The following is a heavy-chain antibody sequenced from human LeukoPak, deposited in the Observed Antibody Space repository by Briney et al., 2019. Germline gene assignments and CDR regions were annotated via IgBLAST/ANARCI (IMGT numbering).Heavy chain of an antibody. CDR1: GFSVSNYY. J-gene: IGHJ4*02. CDR3: TRGQSYCGADCYSD. Sequence: GGSLRLSCAASGFSVSNYYMSWVRQPPGKGLEWVSVMYTGGGRYYGDSVKGRFTISRDNSKNTVFPQMNSLRVEDTAQYYCTRGQSYCGADCYSDWGQGTLVTVSS. CDR2: MYTGGGR. V-gene: IGHV3-66*01. D-gene: IGHD2-21*02.